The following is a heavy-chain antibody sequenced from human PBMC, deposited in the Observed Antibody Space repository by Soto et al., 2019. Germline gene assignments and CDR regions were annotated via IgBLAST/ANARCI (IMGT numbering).Heavy chain of an antibody. V-gene: IGHV3-30*04. CDR2: ISYDGRNR. Sequence: GVSLRLSCAASGFNFRTYALHWVRQPPGKGLEWVAVISYDGRNRWYADSVKGRFTISRDNSKNTLFLEMDSLRLDDTAVYYCARDERPYVAVAGTLDYWGQGTLVTVSS. D-gene: IGHD6-19*01. CDR3: ARDERPYVAVAGTLDY. CDR1: GFNFRTYA. J-gene: IGHJ4*02.